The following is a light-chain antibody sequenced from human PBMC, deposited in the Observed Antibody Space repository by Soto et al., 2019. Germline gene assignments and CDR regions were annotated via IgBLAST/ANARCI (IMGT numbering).Light chain of an antibody. Sequence: DIPMTQSPSTVSASVGDRVTITCRASQSVRSWLAWYQKKPGKAPKLLIYKASSLPRGVPSRFRGSGSGTEYTLTINGLQSDDFATYYSQHCDKYSFGGGTKVDIK. V-gene: IGKV1-5*03. J-gene: IGKJ4*01. CDR1: QSVRSW. CDR3: QHCDKYS. CDR2: KAS.